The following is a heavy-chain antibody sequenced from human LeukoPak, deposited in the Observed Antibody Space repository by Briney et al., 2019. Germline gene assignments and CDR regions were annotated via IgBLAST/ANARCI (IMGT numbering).Heavy chain of an antibody. V-gene: IGHV1-69*05. Sequence: GSSVKISCKASGGTFSSYAISWERQAPGQGLEWMGRNIPIFGTANYAQKFQGRVTITTDESTSTAYMELSSLRSEDTAVYYCARGSDDYVWGSYRYSYNWFDPWGQGTLVTVSS. D-gene: IGHD3-16*02. CDR1: GGTFSSYA. CDR3: ARGSDDYVWGSYRYSYNWFDP. J-gene: IGHJ5*02. CDR2: NIPIFGTA.